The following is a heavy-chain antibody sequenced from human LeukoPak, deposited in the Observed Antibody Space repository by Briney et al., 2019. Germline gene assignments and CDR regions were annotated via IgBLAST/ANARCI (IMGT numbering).Heavy chain of an antibody. J-gene: IGHJ4*02. CDR2: ISAYNGNT. D-gene: IGHD2-2*01. V-gene: IGHV1-18*01. Sequence: GASVKVSCKASGYTLTSHGISWVRQAPGQGLEWMGWISAYNGNTNYAQKLQGRVTMTTDTSTSTAYMELRSLRSDDTAVYYCAREGCSNTSCYYGYWGQGTLVTLSS. CDR1: GYTLTSHG. CDR3: AREGCSNTSCYYGY.